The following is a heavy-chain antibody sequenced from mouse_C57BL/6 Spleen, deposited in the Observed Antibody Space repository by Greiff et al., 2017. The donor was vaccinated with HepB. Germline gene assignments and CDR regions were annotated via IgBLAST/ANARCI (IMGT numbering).Heavy chain of an antibody. V-gene: IGHV5-17*01. CDR1: GFTFSDYG. D-gene: IGHD1-1*01. CDR2: ISSGSSTI. Sequence: EVQRVESGGGLVKPGGSLKLSCAASGFTFSDYGMHWVRQAPEKGLEWVAYISSGSSTIYYADTVKGRFTISRDNAKNTLFMQMTSLRSEDTAMYYCANYYGRAMDYWGQGTSVTVSS. CDR3: ANYYGRAMDY. J-gene: IGHJ4*01.